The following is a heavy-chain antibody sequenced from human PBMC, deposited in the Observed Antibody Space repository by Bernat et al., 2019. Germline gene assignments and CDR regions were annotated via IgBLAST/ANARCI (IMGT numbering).Heavy chain of an antibody. D-gene: IGHD3-3*01. CDR2: ISAYNGNT. CDR3: ARDKGYDFWSGISDVNFDY. V-gene: IGHV1-18*04. Sequence: QVQLVQSGAEVKKPGASVKVSCKASGYTFTSYGINWVRQAPGQGLEWMGWISAYNGNTNYAQKLQGRVTMTTDTSTSTAYMELRSLRSDDTAVYYCARDKGYDFWSGISDVNFDYWGQGTLVTVSS. CDR1: GYTFTSYG. J-gene: IGHJ4*02.